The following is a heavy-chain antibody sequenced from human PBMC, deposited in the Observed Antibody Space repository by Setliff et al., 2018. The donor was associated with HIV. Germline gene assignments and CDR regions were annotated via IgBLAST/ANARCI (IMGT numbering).Heavy chain of an antibody. J-gene: IGHJ4*02. Sequence: SETLSLTCTVSGGFSISNTDYWGWIRQSPGKGLEWIGNIHFSGATYYNPSLKSRVTMFVATSKQQFFLSLASVTAADTALYYCARPSLGIGGGSIFDLWGQGLLVTVSS. V-gene: IGHV4-39*01. D-gene: IGHD3-3*01. CDR2: IHFSGAT. CDR1: GGFSISNTDY. CDR3: ARPSLGIGGGSIFDL.